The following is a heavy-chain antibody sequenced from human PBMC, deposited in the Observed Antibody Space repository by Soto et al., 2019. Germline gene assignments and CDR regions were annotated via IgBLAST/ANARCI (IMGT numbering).Heavy chain of an antibody. CDR3: ARVGYYDFWSGYRGQTFYYYYYGMDV. CDR2: INLSGGST. CDR1: GYTFTSYY. Sequence: GASVKVSCKASGYTFTSYYMHWVRQAPGKGLGWMGIINLSGGSTSYAQKFQGRVTMTRDTSTSTVYMELSSLRSEDTAVYYCARVGYYDFWSGYRGQTFYYYYYGMDVWGQGTTVTVSS. J-gene: IGHJ6*02. D-gene: IGHD3-3*01. V-gene: IGHV1-46*01.